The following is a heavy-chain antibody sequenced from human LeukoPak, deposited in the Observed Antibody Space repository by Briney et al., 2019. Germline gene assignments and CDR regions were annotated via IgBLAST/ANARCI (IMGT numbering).Heavy chain of an antibody. V-gene: IGHV1-46*01. Sequence: ASVKVSCKTSGYTFTRYYMHWVRQAPGQGLEWMGMINPSGGAPSYAQKFQDRVTITRDTSTSTVYMEVSSLRSGDTAVYYCERKVYDSNDYYYEYYLDYWGQRTMVTVSS. CDR2: INPSGGAP. CDR1: GYTFTRYY. D-gene: IGHD3-22*01. CDR3: ERKVYDSNDYYYEYYLDY. J-gene: IGHJ4*02.